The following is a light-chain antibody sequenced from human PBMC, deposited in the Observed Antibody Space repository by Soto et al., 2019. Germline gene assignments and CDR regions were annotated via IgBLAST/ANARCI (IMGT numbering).Light chain of an antibody. CDR3: QQYNNWPVLT. CDR1: QSVSSN. V-gene: IGKV3-15*01. Sequence: EIVMTQSPATLSVSPGERATLSCRASQSVSSNLAWYQQKPGQAPRLLIYGASTRATGIPARFSGSGSGTAFTLTISSLQSEDFAVYYCQQYNNWPVLTFGGGTKVEIK. J-gene: IGKJ4*01. CDR2: GAS.